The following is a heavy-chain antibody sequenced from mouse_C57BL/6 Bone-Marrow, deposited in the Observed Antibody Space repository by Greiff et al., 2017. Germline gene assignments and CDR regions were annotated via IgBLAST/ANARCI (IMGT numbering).Heavy chain of an antibody. CDR2: FYPGSGSI. Sequence: VQLQQSGAKLVKPGASVKLSCKASGYTFTEYTIHWVKQRSGQGLEWIGWFYPGSGSIKYNEKFKDKATLTADKSSSTVYMELSRLTSEDSAVYFCARHEGTPYYDYEAFAYWGQGTLVTVSA. V-gene: IGHV1-62-2*01. J-gene: IGHJ3*01. CDR3: ARHEGTPYYDYEAFAY. D-gene: IGHD2-4*01. CDR1: GYTFTEYT.